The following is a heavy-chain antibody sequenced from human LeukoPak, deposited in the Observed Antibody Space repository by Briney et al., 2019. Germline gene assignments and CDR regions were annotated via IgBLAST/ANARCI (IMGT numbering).Heavy chain of an antibody. CDR3: ARDRFRDSSGLFDY. J-gene: IGHJ4*02. Sequence: GGSLRLSCAASGFTFSNAWMSWVRQAPGKGLEWVGRIKSKTDGGTTDYAAPVKGRFTISRDDSKNTLYLQMNSLRAEDTAVYYCARDRFRDSSGLFDYWGQGTLVTVSS. V-gene: IGHV3-15*01. D-gene: IGHD3-22*01. CDR1: GFTFSNAW. CDR2: IKSKTDGGTT.